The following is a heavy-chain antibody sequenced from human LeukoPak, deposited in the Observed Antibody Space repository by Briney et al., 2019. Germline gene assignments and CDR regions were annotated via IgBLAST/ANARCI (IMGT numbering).Heavy chain of an antibody. CDR3: ARHGWDSSVSSPFDY. V-gene: IGHV5-51*01. J-gene: IGHJ4*02. D-gene: IGHD3-22*01. Sequence: PGESLKISCTGSGYSFTSYWIGWVRQMPGKGLEWMGIIYPGDSDTRYSPSFQGQVTISADESISTAYLQWSSLKASDTAMYYCARHGWDSSVSSPFDYWGQGTLVTVSS. CDR1: GYSFTSYW. CDR2: IYPGDSDT.